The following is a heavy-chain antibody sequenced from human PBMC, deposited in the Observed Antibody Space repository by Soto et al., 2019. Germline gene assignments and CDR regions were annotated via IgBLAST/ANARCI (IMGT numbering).Heavy chain of an antibody. J-gene: IGHJ4*02. D-gene: IGHD1-26*01. CDR3: ATEISGSYFNY. CDR1: GFSLSTYS. Sequence: EVQLVESGGGLVQPGGSLRLSCAASGFSLSTYSLNWVRQAPGKGLECISYIRSTTPTIYDADSVKGRFTISRDDAKNSLYLQMNSLKDEDTAVYYCATEISGSYFNYWGQGTLVTVSS. V-gene: IGHV3-48*02. CDR2: IRSTTPTI.